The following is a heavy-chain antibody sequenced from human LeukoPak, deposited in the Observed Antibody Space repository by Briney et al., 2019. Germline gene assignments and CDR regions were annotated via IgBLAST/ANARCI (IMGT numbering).Heavy chain of an antibody. Sequence: ASVKVSCKASGYTFTGYYMHWVRQAPGQGLEWMGWINPNSGGTNYAQKFQGRVTMTRDTSISTAYMELRSLRSDDTAVYYCARVSATDSYYYMDVWGKGTTVTVSS. J-gene: IGHJ6*03. CDR3: ARVSATDSYYYMDV. CDR1: GYTFTGYY. CDR2: INPNSGGT. D-gene: IGHD5-12*01. V-gene: IGHV1-2*02.